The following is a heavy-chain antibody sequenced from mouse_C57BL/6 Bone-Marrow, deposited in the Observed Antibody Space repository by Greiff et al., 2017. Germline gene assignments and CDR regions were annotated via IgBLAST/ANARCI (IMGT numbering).Heavy chain of an antibody. CDR2: IRNKANNHAT. CDR1: GFTFSDAW. V-gene: IGHV6-6*01. D-gene: IGHD1-1*01. J-gene: IGHJ3*01. Sequence: EVKVEESGGGLVQPGGSMKLSCAASGFTFSDAWMDWVRQSPEKGLGWVAEIRNKANNHATYYAESVKGRFTISRDGSKSSVNLQMNSLRAEDTGIYYCTNYYGSSYPFACWGQGTMVTVSA. CDR3: TNYYGSSYPFAC.